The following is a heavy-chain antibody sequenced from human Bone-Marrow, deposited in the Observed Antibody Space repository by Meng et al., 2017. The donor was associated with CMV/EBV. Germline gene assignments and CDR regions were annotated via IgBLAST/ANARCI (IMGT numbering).Heavy chain of an antibody. CDR2: ISFDGTKK. CDR1: GVTFSSCG. CDR3: AKGDSGYIDY. J-gene: IGHJ4*02. Sequence: LSCAASGVTFSSCGMHWVRQAPGKGLEWVAVISFDGTKKHYVDSVTGRFTISRDNFKNTLDLQMDSLRLEDTAVYFCAKGDSGYIDYWGQGTLVTVSS. D-gene: IGHD5-12*01. V-gene: IGHV3-30*18.